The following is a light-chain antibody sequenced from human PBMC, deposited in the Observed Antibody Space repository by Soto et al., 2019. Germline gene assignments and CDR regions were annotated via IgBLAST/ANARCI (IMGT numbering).Light chain of an antibody. CDR3: SSYTGSSTPWV. CDR1: SSDVGGYNY. V-gene: IGLV2-14*01. CDR2: EVS. J-gene: IGLJ3*02. Sequence: QSVLTQPASVSGSPGQSITISCTGTSSDVGGYNYVSWYQQHPGKAPKLMIYEVSNRPSGISKRFSGSKSGNTASLTISGLQADDEADYYCSSYTGSSTPWVFGGGTKLTVL.